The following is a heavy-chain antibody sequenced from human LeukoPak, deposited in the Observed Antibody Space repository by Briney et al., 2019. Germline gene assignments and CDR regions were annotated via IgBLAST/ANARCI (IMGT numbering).Heavy chain of an antibody. J-gene: IGHJ4*02. D-gene: IGHD3-9*01. CDR1: GGSISSGDYY. V-gene: IGHV4-30-4*01. CDR3: ASPRRYYDILTGYYLGPIDY. CDR2: IYYSGST. Sequence: SQTLSLTCTVSGGSISSGDYYWSWIRQPRGKGLEWIGYIYYSGSTYYNPSLKSRVTISVDTSKNQFSLKLSSVTAADTAVYYCASPRRYYDILTGYYLGPIDYWGQGTLVTVSS.